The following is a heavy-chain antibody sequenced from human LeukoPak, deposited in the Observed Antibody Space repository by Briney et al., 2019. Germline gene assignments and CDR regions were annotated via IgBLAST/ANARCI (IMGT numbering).Heavy chain of an antibody. CDR2: IYYSGST. CDR3: ARSNYYDSSGSIWYFDL. CDR1: GGSISSYY. V-gene: IGHV4-59*01. D-gene: IGHD3-22*01. Sequence: PSETLSLTCTVSGGSISSYYWSWIQQPPGKGLEWIGYIYYSGSTNYNPSLKSRVTISVDTSKNQFSLKLSSVTAADTAVYYCARSNYYDSSGSIWYFDLWGRGTLVTVSS. J-gene: IGHJ2*01.